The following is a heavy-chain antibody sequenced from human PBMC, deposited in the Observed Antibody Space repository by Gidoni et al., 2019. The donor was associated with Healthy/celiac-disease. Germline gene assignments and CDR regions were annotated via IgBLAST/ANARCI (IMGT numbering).Heavy chain of an antibody. CDR1: GFTFSSYS. Sequence: EVQLVESGGGLVKPGGSLRLSCAASGFTFSSYSMNWVRQAPGKGREGFSSISSSSSYIYYADSVKGRSTISRDNAKNSLYLKMNSLGAEETAVYYCGRAGGDTAMGTYYYYMDVGGKGTTVTVSS. D-gene: IGHD5-18*01. CDR3: GRAGGDTAMGTYYYYMDV. J-gene: IGHJ6*03. V-gene: IGHV3-21*01. CDR2: ISSSSSYI.